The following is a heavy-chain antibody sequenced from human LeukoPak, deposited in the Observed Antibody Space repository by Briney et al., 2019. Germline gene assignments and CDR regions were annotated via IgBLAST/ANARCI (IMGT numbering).Heavy chain of an antibody. CDR1: GYTFTSYG. D-gene: IGHD3-22*01. J-gene: IGHJ4*02. Sequence: EASVKVSCKASGYTFTSYGISWVRQAPGQGLEWMGWISAYNGNTNYAQKLQGRVTMTTDTSTSTAYMELRSLRSDDTAVYYCARDYYDSSGYQTFDYWGQGTLVTVSS. CDR2: ISAYNGNT. CDR3: ARDYYDSSGYQTFDY. V-gene: IGHV1-18*01.